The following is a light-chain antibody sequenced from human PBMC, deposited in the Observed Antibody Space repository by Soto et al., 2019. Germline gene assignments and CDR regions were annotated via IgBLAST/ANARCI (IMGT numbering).Light chain of an antibody. V-gene: IGLV1-44*01. CDR2: SNN. J-gene: IGLJ2*01. CDR3: AAWDDSLNGVV. Sequence: QLVLTQPTSASVTPGQRVTISCSGSSSNIGSNTVNWYQQLPGTAPKLLIYSNNQRPSGVPDRFSGSKSGTSASLAISGLQSEDEADYYCAAWDDSLNGVVFGGGTKLTVL. CDR1: SSNIGSNT.